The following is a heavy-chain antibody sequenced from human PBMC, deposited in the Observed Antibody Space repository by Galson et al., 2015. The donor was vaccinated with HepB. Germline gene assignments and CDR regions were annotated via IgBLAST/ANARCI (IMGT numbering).Heavy chain of an antibody. Sequence: SVKVSCKASGGTFSSYTISWVRQAPGQGLEWMGRIIPILGIANYAQKIQGRVTITADKSTSTAYMELSSLRSEDTAVYYCAREWGSYGVSDYWGQGTLVTVSS. CDR1: GGTFSSYT. D-gene: IGHD1-26*01. J-gene: IGHJ4*02. CDR2: IIPILGIA. CDR3: AREWGSYGVSDY. V-gene: IGHV1-69*04.